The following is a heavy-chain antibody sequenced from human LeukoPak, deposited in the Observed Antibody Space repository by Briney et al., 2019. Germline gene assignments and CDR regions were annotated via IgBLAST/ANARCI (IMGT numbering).Heavy chain of an antibody. CDR3: AKGQELDDGVFDS. D-gene: IGHD1-1*01. J-gene: IGHJ4*02. CDR2: IYSGGTT. V-gene: IGHV3-53*01. Sequence: GGSLRLSCVVSGFIASSNYMSWVRQAPGKGLEWISLIYSGGTTHYADSVKGRFTISRDNSKNTLYLELNSLRVEDTATFYCAKGQELDDGVFDSWGQGTMVTVSS. CDR1: GFIASSNY.